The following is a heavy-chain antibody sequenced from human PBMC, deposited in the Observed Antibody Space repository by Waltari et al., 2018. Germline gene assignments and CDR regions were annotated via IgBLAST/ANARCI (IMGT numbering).Heavy chain of an antibody. CDR1: GGSISSYY. Sequence: QVQLQESGPGLVKPSETLSLTCTVSGGSISSYYWSWIRQPPGKGLEWIGYIYYSGSPNYNPPLKRRVTISVDTSKNQFSLKRSSVTAADTAVYSCARSPDDYVWGSYRMSAWFDPWGQGTLVTVSS. J-gene: IGHJ5*02. CDR2: IYYSGSP. CDR3: ARSPDDYVWGSYRMSAWFDP. V-gene: IGHV4-59*01. D-gene: IGHD3-16*02.